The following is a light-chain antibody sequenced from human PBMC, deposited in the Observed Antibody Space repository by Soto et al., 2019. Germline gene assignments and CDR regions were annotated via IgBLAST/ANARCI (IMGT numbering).Light chain of an antibody. CDR1: QSISTL. J-gene: IGKJ2*01. Sequence: DIQMTQSPSSLSASVGDRVTITCRASQSISTLLNWYQQKPGKAPKVLIYAASSLYSGVPSRFSGGGSGTDFTLTISSLQPEDVVTYYCQQSYSTPRTFGQGTKLEIK. CDR3: QQSYSTPRT. CDR2: AAS. V-gene: IGKV1-39*01.